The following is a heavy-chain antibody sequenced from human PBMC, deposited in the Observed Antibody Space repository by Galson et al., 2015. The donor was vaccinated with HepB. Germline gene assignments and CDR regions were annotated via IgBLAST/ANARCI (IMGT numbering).Heavy chain of an antibody. CDR1: GYTFTSYY. J-gene: IGHJ3*02. CDR2: INPSGGST. Sequence: SVKVSCKASGYTFTSYYMHWVRQAPGQGLEWMGIINPSGGSTSYAQKFQGRVTMTRDTSTSTVYMELSSLRSEDTAVYYCARDSGITIFGVVTTDALDIWGQGTMVTVSS. V-gene: IGHV1-46*01. CDR3: ARDSGITIFGVVTTDALDI. D-gene: IGHD3-3*01.